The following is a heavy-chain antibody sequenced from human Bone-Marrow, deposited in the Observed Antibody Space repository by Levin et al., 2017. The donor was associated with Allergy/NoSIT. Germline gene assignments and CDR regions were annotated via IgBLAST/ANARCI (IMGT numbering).Heavy chain of an antibody. CDR3: ATEFMDV. J-gene: IGHJ6*02. Sequence: GESLKISCKISGHTLSEVAMCWVRQAPGKGLQWMGTFDPEDGETIYAPRFQGRVSMTEDTSTDTAYMELSSLRSDDTAVYYCATEFMDVWGQGTTVIVSS. CDR1: GHTLSEVA. V-gene: IGHV1-24*01. CDR2: FDPEDGET.